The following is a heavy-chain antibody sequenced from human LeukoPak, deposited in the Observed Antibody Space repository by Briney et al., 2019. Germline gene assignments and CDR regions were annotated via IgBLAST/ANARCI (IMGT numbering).Heavy chain of an antibody. V-gene: IGHV4-59*01. CDR1: GGSISSYY. CDR2: IYYSGST. CDR3: ARVGDGYNVRHDAFDI. J-gene: IGHJ3*02. Sequence: SETLSLTCTVSGGSISSYYWSWIRRPPGKGLEWIGYIYYSGSTNYNPSLKSRVTISVDTSKNQFSLKLSSVTAADTAVYYCARVGDGYNVRHDAFDIWGQGTMVTVSS. D-gene: IGHD5-24*01.